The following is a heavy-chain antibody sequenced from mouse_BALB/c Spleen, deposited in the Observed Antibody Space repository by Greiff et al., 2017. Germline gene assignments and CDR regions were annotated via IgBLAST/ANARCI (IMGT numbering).Heavy chain of an antibody. CDR2: ISNGGGST. CDR3: ARQWSHAMDY. V-gene: IGHV5-12-2*01. D-gene: IGHD1-1*02. J-gene: IGHJ4*01. CDR1: GFTFSSYT. Sequence: DVHLVESGGGLVQPGGSLKLSCAASGFTFSSYTMSWVRQTPEKRLEWVAYISNGGGSTYYPDTVKGRFTISRDNAKNTLYLQMSSLKSEDTAMYYCARQWSHAMDYWGQGTSVTVSS.